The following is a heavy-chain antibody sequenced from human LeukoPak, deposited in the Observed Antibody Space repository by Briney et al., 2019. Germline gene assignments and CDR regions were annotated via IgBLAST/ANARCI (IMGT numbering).Heavy chain of an antibody. J-gene: IGHJ4*02. Sequence: SETLSLTCTVSGGSINTYYWSWIRQPPGKGLEWIGYIYFSGSTDYKPSLKSRVTISLDTSKNQFSLRLSSVTAADTAVYYCARHSSRTYGPDYWGQGTLVTVSS. D-gene: IGHD3-10*01. CDR1: GGSINTYY. CDR2: IYFSGST. CDR3: ARHSSRTYGPDY. V-gene: IGHV4-59*08.